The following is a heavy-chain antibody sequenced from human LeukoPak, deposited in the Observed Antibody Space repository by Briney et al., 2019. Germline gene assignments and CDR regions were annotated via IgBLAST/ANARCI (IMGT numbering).Heavy chain of an antibody. Sequence: GGSLRLSCAACGFTFSNAWMNWVRQAPGKGLEWVGRIKTKPDGGPTVYAVPVRGRFTISRDVSKKTLFLQIDSLKTEDTAVYYCTTRVVTTNDFWGQGTLVTVSS. J-gene: IGHJ4*02. CDR1: GFTFSNAW. D-gene: IGHD2-21*02. V-gene: IGHV3-15*07. CDR3: TTRVVTTNDF. CDR2: IKTKPDGGPT.